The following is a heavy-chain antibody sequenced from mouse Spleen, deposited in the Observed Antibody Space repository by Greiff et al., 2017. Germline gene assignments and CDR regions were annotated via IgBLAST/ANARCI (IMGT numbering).Heavy chain of an antibody. V-gene: IGHV1-62-2*01. CDR1: GYTFTEYI. CDR2: FYPGSGSI. D-gene: IGHD1-1*01. Sequence: QVQLKQSGAGLVKPGASVKLSCKASGYTFTEYIIHWVKQRSGQGLEWIGWFYPGSGSIKYNEKFKDKATLTADKSSSTVYMELSRLTSEDSAVYFCARHGSSYYYGSSYVMDYWGQGTSVTVSS. J-gene: IGHJ4*01. CDR3: ARHGSSYYYGSSYVMDY.